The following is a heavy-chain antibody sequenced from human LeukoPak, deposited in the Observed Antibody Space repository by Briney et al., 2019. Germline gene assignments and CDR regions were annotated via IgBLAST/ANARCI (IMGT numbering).Heavy chain of an antibody. CDR2: INPNSGGT. D-gene: IGHD3-9*01. J-gene: IGHJ2*01. CDR3: ASRYFDWLFLREAPEWYFDL. Sequence: RASVKVSCKASGYTFTGYYMHWVRQAPGQGLEWMGWINPNSGGTNYAQKFQGRVTMTRDTSISTAYMELSRLRSDDTAVYYCASRYFDWLFLREAPEWYFDLWGRGTLVTVSS. V-gene: IGHV1-2*02. CDR1: GYTFTGYY.